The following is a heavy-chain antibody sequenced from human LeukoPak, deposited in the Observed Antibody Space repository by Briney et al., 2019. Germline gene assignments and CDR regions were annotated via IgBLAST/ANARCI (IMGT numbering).Heavy chain of an antibody. D-gene: IGHD6-13*01. CDR3: AREVGGSRAFDV. J-gene: IGHJ3*01. V-gene: IGHV3-74*01. CDR1: GFAYSGSS. Sequence: GGSLRLSCTASGFAYSGSSMHWVRQAPGKGLEWVSGIQRDGSSPTYADSVKGRFTISRDNDKNSLYLQMNSLTAEDTAIYYCAREVGGSRAFDVWGQGTMVTVSS. CDR2: IQRDGSSP.